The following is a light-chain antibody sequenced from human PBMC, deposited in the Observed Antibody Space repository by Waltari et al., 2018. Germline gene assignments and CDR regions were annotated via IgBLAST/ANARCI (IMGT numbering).Light chain of an antibody. CDR2: EGR. Sequence: QSALTQPASVSGSPGQSITISCTGTSSDVGSYNLVSWYQQPPGKAPKLMIYEGRKRPSGVSNRFSGSKSGNTASLTISGLQAEDEADYYCCSYAGSSTVFGGGTKLTVL. CDR3: CSYAGSSTV. V-gene: IGLV2-23*01. CDR1: SSDVGSYNL. J-gene: IGLJ2*01.